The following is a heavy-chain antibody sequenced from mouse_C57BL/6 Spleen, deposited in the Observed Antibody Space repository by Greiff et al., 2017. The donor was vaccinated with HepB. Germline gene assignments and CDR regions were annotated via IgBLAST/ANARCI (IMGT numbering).Heavy chain of an antibody. D-gene: IGHD2-4*01. CDR1: GFSFNTYA. J-gene: IGHJ4*01. V-gene: IGHV10-1*01. CDR3: VRTYYDYFWAMDY. CDR2: IRSKSNNYAT. Sequence: DVKLVESGGGLVQPKGSLKLSCAASGFSFNTYAMNWVRQAPGKGLEWVARIRSKSNNYATYYADSVKDRFTISRDDSESMLYLQMNNLKTEDTAMYYCVRTYYDYFWAMDYWGQGTSVTVSS.